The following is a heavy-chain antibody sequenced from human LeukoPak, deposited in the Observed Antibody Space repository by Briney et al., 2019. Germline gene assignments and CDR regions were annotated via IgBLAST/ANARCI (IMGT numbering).Heavy chain of an antibody. CDR2: IKSKNDGGTT. D-gene: IGHD4-23*01. Sequence: NPGGSLRLSCAASGFTFSSYGMHWVRQAPGKGLEWVGRIKSKNDGGTTDYAAPVKGRFTISRDDSKNTLYLQMDSLKTEDTAVYYCNIYLRWWTTNDYWGQGTLVTVSS. J-gene: IGHJ4*02. CDR3: NIYLRWWTTNDY. V-gene: IGHV3-15*01. CDR1: GFTFSSYG.